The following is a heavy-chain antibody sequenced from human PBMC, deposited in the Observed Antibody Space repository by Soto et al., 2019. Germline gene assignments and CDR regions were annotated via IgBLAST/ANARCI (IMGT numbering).Heavy chain of an antibody. V-gene: IGHV3-21*01. CDR1: GFTFSSYS. CDR2: ISSSSSYI. CDR3: ARGPTGSWGGDY. D-gene: IGHD1-1*01. J-gene: IGHJ4*02. Sequence: GGSLRLSCAASGFTFSSYSMNWVRQAPGKGLEWVSSISSSSSYIYYADSVKGRFTISRDNAKNSLYLQMNSLRAEDTAVYYCARGPTGSWGGDYWGQGTLVTVSS.